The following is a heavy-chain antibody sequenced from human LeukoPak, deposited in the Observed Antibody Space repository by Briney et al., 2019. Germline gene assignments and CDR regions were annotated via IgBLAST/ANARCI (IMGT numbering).Heavy chain of an antibody. J-gene: IGHJ4*02. D-gene: IGHD2-15*01. Sequence: GGSLRLSCAASGFTFSSYWMSWVRQAPGKGLEWVANIKQDGSEKYYVDSVKGRFTISRDNAKNTLYLQMNSLRADDAAVYYCARAPVTSCRGAFCYPFDIWGQGTLVTVSS. CDR3: ARAPVTSCRGAFCYPFDI. V-gene: IGHV3-7*03. CDR1: GFTFSSYW. CDR2: IKQDGSEK.